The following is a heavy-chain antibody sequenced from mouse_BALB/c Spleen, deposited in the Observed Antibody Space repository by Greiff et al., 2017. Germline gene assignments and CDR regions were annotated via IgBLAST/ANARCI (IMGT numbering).Heavy chain of an antibody. CDR1: GYTFTSYW. CDR2: INPSTGYT. Sequence: VQLQQSGAELAKPGASVKMSCKASGYTFTSYWMHWVKQRPGQGLEWIGYINPSTGYTEYNQKFKDKATLTADKSSSTAYMQLSSLTSEDSAVYYCARNGYYSALGYWGQGTLVTVSA. CDR3: ARNGYYSALGY. V-gene: IGHV1-7*01. J-gene: IGHJ3*01. D-gene: IGHD2-3*01.